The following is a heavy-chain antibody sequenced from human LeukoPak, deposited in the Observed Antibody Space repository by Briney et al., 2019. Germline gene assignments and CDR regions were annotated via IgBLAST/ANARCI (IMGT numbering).Heavy chain of an antibody. Sequence: GESLKISCKGSGYSFTSYWIGWVRQMPGKGLEWMGIIYPGDSDTRYSPSFQGQVTISADKSISTAYLQWSSLKASDTAMYYCARTGCSSTSCLDYYGMDVWGQGTTVTVSS. V-gene: IGHV5-51*01. CDR3: ARTGCSSTSCLDYYGMDV. CDR2: IYPGDSDT. D-gene: IGHD2-2*01. J-gene: IGHJ6*02. CDR1: GYSFTSYW.